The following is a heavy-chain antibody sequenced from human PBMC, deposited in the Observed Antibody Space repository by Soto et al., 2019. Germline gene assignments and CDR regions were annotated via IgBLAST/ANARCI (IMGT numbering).Heavy chain of an antibody. J-gene: IGHJ6*02. CDR1: GFTFSDFA. CDR2: ISGTDGST. D-gene: IGHD3-16*01. V-gene: IGHV3-23*01. CDR3: AKVFGGSDSYWGGSHYYYALDF. Sequence: EVQVWESGGGLIEPGGSLRLSCAASGFTFSDFAMYWVRQAPGKGLEWVSVISGTDGSTYYADSVRGRFTISRDNSINTFYLQRTRLRAEDTAVYYCAKVFGGSDSYWGGSHYYYALDFWGQGTTVTVSS.